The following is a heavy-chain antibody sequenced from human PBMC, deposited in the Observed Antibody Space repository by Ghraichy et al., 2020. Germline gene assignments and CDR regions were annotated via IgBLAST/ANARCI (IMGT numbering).Heavy chain of an antibody. V-gene: IGHV3-74*01. J-gene: IGHJ4*02. Sequence: GGSLRLSCAASGFTFSSYWMHWVRQAPGKGLVWVSRINSDGSSTSYADSVKGRFTISRDNAKNTLYLQMNSLRAEDTAVYYCASRIDYDSSGYRRFDYWGQGTLVTVSS. D-gene: IGHD3-22*01. CDR3: ASRIDYDSSGYRRFDY. CDR1: GFTFSSYW. CDR2: INSDGSST.